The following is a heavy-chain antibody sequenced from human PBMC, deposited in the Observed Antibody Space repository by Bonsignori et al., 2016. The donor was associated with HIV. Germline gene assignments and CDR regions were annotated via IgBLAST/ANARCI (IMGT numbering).Heavy chain of an antibody. CDR1: GDSVRGYY. V-gene: IGHV4-34*01. D-gene: IGHD3-16*02. J-gene: IGHJ4*02. CDR2: IDHTGIT. Sequence: SETLSLTCAVYGDSVRGYYWNWVRQSPGQGLEWIGQIDHTGITNYNPSLMSRVTISIDTSNNQISLNLTSVTAADTALYFCARYVWGNYRQYYFDHWGQGNLVTVSS. CDR3: ARYVWGNYRQYYFDH.